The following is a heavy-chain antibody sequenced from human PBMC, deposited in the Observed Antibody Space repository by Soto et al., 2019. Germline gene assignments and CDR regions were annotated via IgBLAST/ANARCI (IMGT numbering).Heavy chain of an antibody. J-gene: IGHJ3*02. CDR3: ASLWRGRSDAFDI. CDR2: ISSSSSTL. CDR1: GFTFSSCQ. V-gene: IGHV3-48*02. Sequence: EVQLVESGGGLVQPGGSLRLSCAASGFTFSSCQMNWVRQAPGKGLEWVSYISSSSSTLYYADSVKGRFTISRDNAKNSLYLQMNSLRDEDTAVYYCASLWRGRSDAFDIWGQGTMVTVSS. D-gene: IGHD3-3*01.